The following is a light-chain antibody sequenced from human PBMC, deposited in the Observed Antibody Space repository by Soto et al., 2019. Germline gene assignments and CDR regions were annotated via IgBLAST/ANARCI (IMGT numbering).Light chain of an antibody. CDR3: QQSYSVPHT. V-gene: IGKV1-39*01. J-gene: IGKJ2*01. CDR1: QNILTY. Sequence: DIQMTQSPSSLSASVGDRVTITCRSSQNILTYLNWYQQRAGEAPRFLIYAASNLQDGVPSRFSGSESGTEFTLTISSLQPEDFAAYYCQQSYSVPHTFGQGTKLEMK. CDR2: AAS.